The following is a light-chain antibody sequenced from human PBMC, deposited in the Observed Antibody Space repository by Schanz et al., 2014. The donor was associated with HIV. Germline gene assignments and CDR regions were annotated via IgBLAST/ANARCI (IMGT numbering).Light chain of an antibody. V-gene: IGLV2-14*03. CDR2: DVS. Sequence: QSALTQPASVSGSPGQSISISCTGTSGDVGSYNYVSWYQQHPGKAPKLMIYDVSNRPSGVPDRFSGSKSGNTASLAISGLQAEDEADYYCQSHDNNLSGSGVFGGGTKLTVL. CDR3: QSHDNNLSGSGV. CDR1: SGDVGSYNY. J-gene: IGLJ2*01.